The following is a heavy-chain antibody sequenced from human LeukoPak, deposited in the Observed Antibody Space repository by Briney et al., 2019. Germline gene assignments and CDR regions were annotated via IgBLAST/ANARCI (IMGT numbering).Heavy chain of an antibody. Sequence: GGSLRLSCAASGFTFSTYWMHWVRQAPGEGLVWVSRIKSDGSDTSYADSVKGRFTISRDNAKNTLYLQMNSLRAEDTAVYYCARGYLTIFGVVIGPAYDYWGQGTLVTVSS. D-gene: IGHD3-3*01. CDR3: ARGYLTIFGVVIGPAYDY. CDR2: IKSDGSDT. J-gene: IGHJ4*02. CDR1: GFTFSTYW. V-gene: IGHV3-74*01.